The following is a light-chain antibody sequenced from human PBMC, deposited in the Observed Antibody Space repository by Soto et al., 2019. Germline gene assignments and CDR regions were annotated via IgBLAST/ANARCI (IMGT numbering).Light chain of an antibody. CDR2: ENN. CDR1: SGSIANNY. CDR3: GSYTSTDTPFV. Sequence: NFMLTQPHSVSESPGKTLSISCTRSSGSIANNYVQWYQQRPGSAPTTVIYENNQRLSGVPDRFSGSTDGSSNSASLTISGLQTEDEADYYCGSYTSTDTPFVFGTGTKVTVL. J-gene: IGLJ1*01. V-gene: IGLV6-57*04.